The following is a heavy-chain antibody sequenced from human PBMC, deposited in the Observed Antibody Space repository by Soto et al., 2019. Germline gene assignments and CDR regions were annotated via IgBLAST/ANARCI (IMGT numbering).Heavy chain of an antibody. Sequence: SETLSLTCTVSGGSISSSSYYWGWIRQPPGKGLEWIGSIYYSGNTYYNPSLKSRVTISVDTSKNQFSLKLSYVTAADTDVYYCSRSVYYYGSGGSVSATDYWGQGTLVTVSS. CDR3: SRSVYYYGSGGSVSATDY. V-gene: IGHV4-39*07. J-gene: IGHJ4*02. CDR1: GGSISSSSYY. CDR2: IYYSGNT. D-gene: IGHD3-10*01.